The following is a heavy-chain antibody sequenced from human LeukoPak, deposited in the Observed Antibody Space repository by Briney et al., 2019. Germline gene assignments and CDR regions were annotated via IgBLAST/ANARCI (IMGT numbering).Heavy chain of an antibody. Sequence: SETLSLTCAVYGGSFSGYYWSWIRQPPGKGLEWIGEINHSGSTNYNPSLKSRVTISVDTSKNQFSLKLSSVTAADTAVYYCARNRSTRRYYYYYYYMDVWGKGTTVTVSS. D-gene: IGHD2-2*01. V-gene: IGHV4-34*01. CDR2: INHSGST. CDR1: GGSFSGYY. J-gene: IGHJ6*03. CDR3: ARNRSTRRYYYYYYYMDV.